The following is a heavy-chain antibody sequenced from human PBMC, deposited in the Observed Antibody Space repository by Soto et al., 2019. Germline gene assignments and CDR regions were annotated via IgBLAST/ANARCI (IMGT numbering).Heavy chain of an antibody. Sequence: ASVKVSCKASGYTLIDYYTHWVRQAPGQGLEWMGWMNPNSGGTQYAQKFQGRVTMTRDTPISTAYMELSRLRSDDTAVYYCARSLWIVVVIPLFDYWGQGTLVTVSS. CDR3: ARSLWIVVVIPLFDY. D-gene: IGHD3-22*01. V-gene: IGHV1-2*02. CDR1: GYTLIDYY. J-gene: IGHJ4*02. CDR2: MNPNSGGT.